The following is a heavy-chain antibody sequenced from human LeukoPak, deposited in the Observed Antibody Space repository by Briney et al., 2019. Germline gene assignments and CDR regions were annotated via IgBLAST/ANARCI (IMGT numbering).Heavy chain of an antibody. CDR1: GFTIGTAW. CDR2: IKSEGEGAKT. Sequence: GGSLRLSCVSSGFTIGTAWMSWVRQAPGKGLEWLGHIKSEGEGAKTDYAAPAKGRFAISRDDSKNMIYLQMSSLKIDDTAIYYCIAHFPYFYGFDVWDKGTTVTVSS. V-gene: IGHV3-15*01. J-gene: IGHJ6*04. D-gene: IGHD3-3*02. CDR3: IAHFPYFYGFDV.